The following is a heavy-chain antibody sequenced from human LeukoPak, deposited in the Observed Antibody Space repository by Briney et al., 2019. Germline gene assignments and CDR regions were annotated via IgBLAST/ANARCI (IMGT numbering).Heavy chain of an antibody. D-gene: IGHD3-10*01. CDR1: GFTFSTYG. V-gene: IGHV3-33*01. Sequence: AGGSLRLSCEASGFTFSTYGMHWVRQAPGKGLEWVAIIRNDGSSQYYEDSVKGRFTISRDNSKSTVYLQMNSLRAEDAAVYYCARGPLLWFSGGGADFDYWGQGTLVTVSS. CDR2: IRNDGSSQ. J-gene: IGHJ4*02. CDR3: ARGPLLWFSGGGADFDY.